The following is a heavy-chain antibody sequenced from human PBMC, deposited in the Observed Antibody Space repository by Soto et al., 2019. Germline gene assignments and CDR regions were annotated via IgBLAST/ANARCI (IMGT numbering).Heavy chain of an antibody. CDR2: IYYSGST. J-gene: IGHJ4*02. CDR3: AGTNCSSTSCYLGIFDY. CDR1: GGSISSSSYY. V-gene: IGHV4-39*01. Sequence: SETLSLTCTVSGGSISSSSYYWGWIRQPPGKGLEWIGSIYYSGSTYYNPSLKSRVTISVDTSKNQFSLKLGSVTAADTAVYYCAGTNCSSTSCYLGIFDYWGQGTLVTVSS. D-gene: IGHD2-2*01.